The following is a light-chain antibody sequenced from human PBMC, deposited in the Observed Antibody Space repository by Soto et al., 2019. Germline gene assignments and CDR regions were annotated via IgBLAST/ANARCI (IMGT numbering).Light chain of an antibody. CDR1: QTISSY. CDR3: QQYHTYWT. J-gene: IGKJ1*01. Sequence: DIQMTQSPSTLSASVGDRVTITCRASQTISSYLAWYQQKPGKAPDLLIYKASTLESGVPSRFSGSGSGTEFTLTISSLQPDDFATYYCQQYHTYWTFGQGTKVEIK. V-gene: IGKV1-5*03. CDR2: KAS.